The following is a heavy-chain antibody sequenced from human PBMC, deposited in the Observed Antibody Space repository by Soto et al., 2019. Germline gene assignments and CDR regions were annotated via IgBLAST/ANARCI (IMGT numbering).Heavy chain of an antibody. Sequence: ASVKVSCKASGYTFTSYYMHWVRQAPGQGLEWMGIINPSGGSTSYAQKFQGRVTMTRDTSTSTVYMELSSMRSEDTAVYYCAAPGDHDAFDSWGQGTMVTVSS. CDR3: AAPGDHDAFDS. V-gene: IGHV1-46*01. CDR2: INPSGGST. J-gene: IGHJ3*02. CDR1: GYTFTSYY. D-gene: IGHD3-16*01.